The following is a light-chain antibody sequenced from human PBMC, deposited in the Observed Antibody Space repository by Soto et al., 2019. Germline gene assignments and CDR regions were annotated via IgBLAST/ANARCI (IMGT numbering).Light chain of an antibody. Sequence: QSALTQPASVSGSPGQSITISCTATSSDVGGYNYVSWYQQHPGRAPQLMIYDVSHRPSGVSNRFSGSRSGNTASLTISGLQAEDEADYYCSSYATSTTVLFGGGTKLTVL. CDR1: SSDVGGYNY. J-gene: IGLJ2*01. V-gene: IGLV2-14*03. CDR3: SSYATSTTVL. CDR2: DVS.